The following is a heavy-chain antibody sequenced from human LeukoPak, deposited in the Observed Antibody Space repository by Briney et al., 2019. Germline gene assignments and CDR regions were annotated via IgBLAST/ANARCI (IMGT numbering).Heavy chain of an antibody. V-gene: IGHV3-30-3*01. CDR1: GFIFSTYS. CDR2: ISHDGTNK. Sequence: GRSLRLSCAASGFIFSTYSMHWVRQAPGKGLEWVSIISHDGTNKYYADSVKGRFTISRDSANNTLYLQMNSLTAEYTAVYYCARAAQHLAMYNWFDPWGQGTLVTVSS. J-gene: IGHJ5*02. CDR3: ARAAQHLAMYNWFDP. D-gene: IGHD6-13*01.